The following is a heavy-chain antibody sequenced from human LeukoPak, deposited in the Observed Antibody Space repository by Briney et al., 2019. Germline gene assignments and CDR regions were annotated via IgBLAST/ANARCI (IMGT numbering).Heavy chain of an antibody. CDR1: GFTFSGYA. Sequence: GGSLRLSCAASGFTFSGYAMSWVRQAPGEGLEWVSAISGGGGPTYYADSVKGRFTISRDNAKNSLYLQMHSLRDEDTAVYYCARAWYSWGYYFDYWGQGTLVTVSS. V-gene: IGHV3-23*01. J-gene: IGHJ4*02. CDR3: ARAWYSWGYYFDY. CDR2: ISGGGGPT. D-gene: IGHD1-26*01.